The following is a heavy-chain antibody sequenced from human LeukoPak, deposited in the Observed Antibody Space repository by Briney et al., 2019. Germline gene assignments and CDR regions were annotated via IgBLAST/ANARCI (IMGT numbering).Heavy chain of an antibody. CDR2: ISGSGTGT. J-gene: IGHJ4*02. CDR3: AKEGGTGTRFDY. V-gene: IGHV3-23*01. D-gene: IGHD1-7*01. Sequence: GGSLRLSWAASGFTFSSSAMSWVRQAPGKGLYWVSAISGSGTGTYYADSVKGRLTISRDNSKNTLYLQMNSLRAEDTAVYYCAKEGGTGTRFDYWGQGTLVTVSS. CDR1: GFTFSSSA.